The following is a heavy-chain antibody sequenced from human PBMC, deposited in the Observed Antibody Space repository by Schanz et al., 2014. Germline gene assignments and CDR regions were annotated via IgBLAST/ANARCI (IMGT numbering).Heavy chain of an antibody. J-gene: IGHJ4*02. CDR3: ARGGFGEVSYFDY. CDR1: GFTFSAYA. D-gene: IGHD3-10*01. V-gene: IGHV3-23*01. Sequence: EVQLLESGGGLVQPGGSLRLSCAASGFTFSAYAMTWVRQIPGKGLEWVSAISASGGTTYYADSVKGRFTISRDNAENTLFLQMNSLRAEDTAVYYCARGGFGEVSYFDYWGQGTLVTVSS. CDR2: ISASGGTT.